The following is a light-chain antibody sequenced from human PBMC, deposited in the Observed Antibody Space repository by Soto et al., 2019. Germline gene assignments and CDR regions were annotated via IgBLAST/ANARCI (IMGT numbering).Light chain of an antibody. CDR2: DAS. J-gene: IGKJ4*01. CDR1: QGISSY. Sequence: SQLTRSPSPLSASAGDRVTSTCRASQGISSYLGWYQQKPGKAPNLLIYDASTLHSGVPSRFSGGGSGTDFTLTISSLQPEDFATYYCQQVNVSPSTFGGGTQVEIK. CDR3: QQVNVSPST. V-gene: IGKV1-9*01.